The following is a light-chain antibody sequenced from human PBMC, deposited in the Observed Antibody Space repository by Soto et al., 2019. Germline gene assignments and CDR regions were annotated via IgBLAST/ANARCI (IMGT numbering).Light chain of an antibody. CDR3: QQYGSSRWT. CDR2: GAS. J-gene: IGKJ1*01. V-gene: IGKV3-20*01. Sequence: ENVFTQSPGTLSLSTGERATLSRRASHSVSSSYLAWYQQKPGQAPRLLIYGASSRATGIAARFSGSGSGTDFTLTISRLEPEDFAVYYCQQYGSSRWTFGQGTKVDIK. CDR1: HSVSSSY.